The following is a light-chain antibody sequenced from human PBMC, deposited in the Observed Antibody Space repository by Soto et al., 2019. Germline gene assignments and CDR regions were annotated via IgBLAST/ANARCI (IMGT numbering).Light chain of an antibody. CDR1: QSVNNN. Sequence: EIVMTQFPATLSVSPGDRATLSCRASQSVNNNVAWFQQKPGQAPRLLIYGSSTRANGVPYRFSGSGSGTDFTLTISRLQSEDFAVYYCQQYNDWPPRYTFGRGTKLEIK. J-gene: IGKJ2*01. V-gene: IGKV3-15*01. CDR2: GSS. CDR3: QQYNDWPPRYT.